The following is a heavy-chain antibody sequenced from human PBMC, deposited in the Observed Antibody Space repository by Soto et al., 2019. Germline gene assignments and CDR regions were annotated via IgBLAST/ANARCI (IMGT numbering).Heavy chain of an antibody. J-gene: IGHJ4*02. Sequence: ASVKVSCKVSGYTLTELSMHWVRQAPGKGLEWMGGFDPEDGETIYAQKFQGRVTMTEDTSTDTAYMELSSLRSEDTAMYYCARRAVGRRSGWYAPFDYWGQGTLVTVSS. D-gene: IGHD6-19*01. CDR2: FDPEDGET. V-gene: IGHV1-24*01. CDR1: GYTLTELS. CDR3: ARRAVGRRSGWYAPFDY.